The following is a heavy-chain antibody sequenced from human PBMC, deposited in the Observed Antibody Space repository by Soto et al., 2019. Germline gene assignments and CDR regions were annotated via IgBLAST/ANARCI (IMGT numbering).Heavy chain of an antibody. CDR2: IYYSGST. V-gene: IGHV4-34*09. CDR1: GGSFSGYY. J-gene: IGHJ6*02. Sequence: PSETLSLTCAVYGGSFSGYYWSWIRQPPGKGLEWIGYIYYSGSTYYNPSLKSRVTISVDTSKNQFSLKLSSVTAADTAVYYCARVRITMVRGVIDYGMDVWGQGTTVTVSS. D-gene: IGHD3-10*01. CDR3: ARVRITMVRGVIDYGMDV.